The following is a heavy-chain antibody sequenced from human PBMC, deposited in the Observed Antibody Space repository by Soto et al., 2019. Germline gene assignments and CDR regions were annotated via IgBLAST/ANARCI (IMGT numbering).Heavy chain of an antibody. CDR1: VFTFGDYA. CDR2: IRSKAYGGTT. CDR3: TKYTYTSRYAYYGMDV. J-gene: IGHJ6*02. Sequence: GGSLRLSCTTSVFTFGDYAMSWSRQAPGKGLEWVGVIRSKAYGGTTDYAASVKGRFTISRDDSKSVAYLQMNSLKSEDTGVYYCTKYTYTSRYAYYGMDVWGHGTTVTVSS. V-gene: IGHV3-49*03. D-gene: IGHD6-13*01.